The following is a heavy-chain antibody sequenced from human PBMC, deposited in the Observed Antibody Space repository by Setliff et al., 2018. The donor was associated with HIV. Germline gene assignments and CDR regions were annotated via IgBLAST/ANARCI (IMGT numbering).Heavy chain of an antibody. Sequence: PGESLKISCVPSGFPFSSHGMHWVRQAAGKGLEWIAFIQYDGNTKEYAESVMGRFTISRDNAKNSLYLEMNSLRAEDTAIYYCARDYNYIFDSWGQGVLVTVSS. CDR1: GFPFSSHG. CDR3: ARDYNYIFDS. V-gene: IGHV3-30*02. D-gene: IGHD3-22*01. J-gene: IGHJ4*02. CDR2: IQYDGNTK.